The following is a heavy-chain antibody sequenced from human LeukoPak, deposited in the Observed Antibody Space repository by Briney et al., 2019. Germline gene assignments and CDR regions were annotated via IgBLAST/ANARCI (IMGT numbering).Heavy chain of an antibody. Sequence: GGSLRLSCAASGFTVRTYWMSWVRQAPGKGLEWVASLKEDGSRQYYVGSVKGRFTISRDNAKNSLYLQMSSLRVEDTAVYYCARDLSSRDAYWGQGTLVTVSS. V-gene: IGHV3-7*03. CDR3: ARDLSSRDAY. CDR1: GFTVRTYW. J-gene: IGHJ4*02. CDR2: LKEDGSRQ. D-gene: IGHD6-13*01.